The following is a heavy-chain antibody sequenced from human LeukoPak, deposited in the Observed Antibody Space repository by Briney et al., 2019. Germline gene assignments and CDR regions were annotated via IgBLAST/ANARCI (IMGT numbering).Heavy chain of an antibody. J-gene: IGHJ4*02. CDR1: GYRFTGYY. Sequence: GASVKVSWKTSGYRFTGYYLHWVRQAAGQGLEWMGWMNPKSGATDYARKFQGRVTMTRDTSISTAYMELSRLRSDDTAVYYCAREPFCSSTSCPPDYWGQGTLVTVSS. CDR2: MNPKSGAT. D-gene: IGHD2-2*01. CDR3: AREPFCSSTSCPPDY. V-gene: IGHV1-2*02.